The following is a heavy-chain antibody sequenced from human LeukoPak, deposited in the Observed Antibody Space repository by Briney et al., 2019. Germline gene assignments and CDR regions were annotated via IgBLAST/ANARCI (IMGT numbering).Heavy chain of an antibody. J-gene: IGHJ4*02. CDR2: IIPIFGTA. CDR1: GGTFSSYA. Sequence: SVKVSCKASGGTFSSYAISWLRQAPGQGLEWMGGIIPIFGTANYAQKFQGRVTITADESTSTAYMELSSLRSEDTAVYYCAREPEYCSSTSCYTSNHFDYWGQGTLVTVSS. D-gene: IGHD2-2*02. V-gene: IGHV1-69*13. CDR3: AREPEYCSSTSCYTSNHFDY.